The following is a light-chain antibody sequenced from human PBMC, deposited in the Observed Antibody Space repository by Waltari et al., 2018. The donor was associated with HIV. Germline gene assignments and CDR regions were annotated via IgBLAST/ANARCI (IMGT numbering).Light chain of an antibody. CDR2: GAS. Sequence: EIVLTQSPGTLSLSPGDRATLSCRASQSVSSTYLAWYQQKPGQAPRLLIYGASSRATGIPDRFSGSGSGTDCTLTISRLEPEDCAVYYCQQYGSSPQTFGQGTKVEIK. CDR3: QQYGSSPQT. J-gene: IGKJ1*01. V-gene: IGKV3-20*01. CDR1: QSVSSTY.